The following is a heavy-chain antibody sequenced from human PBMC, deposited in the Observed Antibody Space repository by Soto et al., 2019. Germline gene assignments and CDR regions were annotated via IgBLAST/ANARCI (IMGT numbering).Heavy chain of an antibody. Sequence: SETLSLTFTVSGVSISSGSYYWSWIRQHPGKGLEGVENIYYSGSTYYNPSLKSRVTISVETSKNQFSLKLSSVTATDTAVYYCAREVRYVSRSIEYWGQGILVTVSS. J-gene: IGHJ4*02. D-gene: IGHD3-16*01. CDR2: IYYSGST. V-gene: IGHV4-31*03. CDR3: AREVRYVSRSIEY. CDR1: GVSISSGSYY.